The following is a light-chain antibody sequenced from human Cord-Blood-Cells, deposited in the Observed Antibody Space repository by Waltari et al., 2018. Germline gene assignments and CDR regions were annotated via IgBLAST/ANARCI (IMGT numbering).Light chain of an antibody. CDR1: SSNIGSNT. CDR2: SNN. Sequence: QSVLTQPPSASGTPGQRVTISCSGSSSNIGSNTVNWYQQLPGTAPKLLIYSNNRRPSGVPDRFSGSRSGTSASLAINGLQSEDEADYYCAAWDDSLNGPVFGGGTKLTVL. V-gene: IGLV1-44*01. CDR3: AAWDDSLNGPV. J-gene: IGLJ3*02.